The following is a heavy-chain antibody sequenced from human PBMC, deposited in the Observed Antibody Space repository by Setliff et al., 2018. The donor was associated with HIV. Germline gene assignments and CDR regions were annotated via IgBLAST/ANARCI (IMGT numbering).Heavy chain of an antibody. D-gene: IGHD2-2*01. CDR1: GGSISSGSYY. J-gene: IGHJ5*02. CDR3: ARDRYCSSTSCYDNWFDP. Sequence: NPSETLSLTCTASGGSISSGSYYWSWIRQPAGKGLEWIGRIYTSGSTNYNPSLKSRVTISVDTSKNQFSLKLSSVTAADTAVYYCARDRYCSSTSCYDNWFDPWGQGTLVTVSS. CDR2: IYTSGST. V-gene: IGHV4-61*02.